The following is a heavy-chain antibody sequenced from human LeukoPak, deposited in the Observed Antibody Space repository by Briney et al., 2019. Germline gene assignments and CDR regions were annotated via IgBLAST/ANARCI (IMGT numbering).Heavy chain of an antibody. Sequence: GGSLRLSCAASGFTFSSYGMNWVRQAPGKGLELVSYISSSSSTIYYADSVKGRFTISRDNAKNSLYLQMNSLRAEDTAVYYCARDEPNYYYMDVWGKGTTVTVSS. CDR1: GFTFSSYG. J-gene: IGHJ6*03. CDR3: ARDEPNYYYMDV. V-gene: IGHV3-48*04. CDR2: ISSSSSTI.